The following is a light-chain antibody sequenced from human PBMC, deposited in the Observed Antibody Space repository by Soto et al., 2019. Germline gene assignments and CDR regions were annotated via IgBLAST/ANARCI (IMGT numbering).Light chain of an antibody. CDR2: GAS. Sequence: EIVMTQSPATLSVSPGERATLSCRASQSVSSNLAWYQQKPGQAPRLLIYGASTRATGIPAMFSGSGSGTEFTLTISSLQSEDFAVYYCQQYNNWPPLTFGGGTNLEIK. V-gene: IGKV3-15*01. J-gene: IGKJ4*01. CDR3: QQYNNWPPLT. CDR1: QSVSSN.